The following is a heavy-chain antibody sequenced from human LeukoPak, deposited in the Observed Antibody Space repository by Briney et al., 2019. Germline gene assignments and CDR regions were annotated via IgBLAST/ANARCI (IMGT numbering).Heavy chain of an antibody. J-gene: IGHJ4*02. CDR2: VETRATGGTT. V-gene: IGHV3-15*04. CDR3: VTDAYCNSLSCNWVNIHY. CDR1: GFTFSYAW. D-gene: IGHD2/OR15-2a*01. Sequence: GGSLRLSCAASGFTFSYAWVSWVRQAPGGGLDWVGRVETRATGGTTEYSAPVKGRFSISRDDSTNTLSLQMNSLKLEDTAVYYCVTDAYCNSLSCNWVNIHYWGQGTLVIVSS.